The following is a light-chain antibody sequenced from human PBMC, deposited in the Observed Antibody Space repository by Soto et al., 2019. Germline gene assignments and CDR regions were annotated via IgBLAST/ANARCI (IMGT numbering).Light chain of an antibody. CDR1: QIDSSF. CDR2: DAS. CDR3: QQRSNCGT. Sequence: EIVLIQSPATLSLSPGERATLSCRASQIDSSFLAWYQQKPGQAPRLLIYDASNRATGIPARFSGSWSGTDLALTISSLEPEDFAVSYCQQRSNCGTFGQGTKVEIK. V-gene: IGKV3-11*01. J-gene: IGKJ1*01.